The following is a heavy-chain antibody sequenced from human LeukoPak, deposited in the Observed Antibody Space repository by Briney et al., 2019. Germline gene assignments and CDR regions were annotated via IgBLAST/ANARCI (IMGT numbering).Heavy chain of an antibody. CDR2: ISNSGGST. D-gene: IGHD2-15*01. CDR3: AKRSCSGGSCNFDY. CDR1: GFTFNSYA. Sequence: SGGSLRLSCAASGFTFNSYAMSWVRQPPGKGLEWVSAISNSGGSTNYADSVKGRFTISGDNSKNTLYLQMNSLRAEDTAVYYCAKRSCSGGSCNFDYWGQGTLVTVSS. J-gene: IGHJ4*02. V-gene: IGHV3-23*01.